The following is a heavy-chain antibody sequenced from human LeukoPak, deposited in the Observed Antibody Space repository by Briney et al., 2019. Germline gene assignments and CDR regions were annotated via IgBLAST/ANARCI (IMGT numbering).Heavy chain of an antibody. CDR3: AKDPIGYYYDSSDYLLPDY. V-gene: IGHV3-30*02. CDR1: GFTFSSYG. D-gene: IGHD3-22*01. J-gene: IGHJ4*02. CDR2: IRYDGSNK. Sequence: GGSLRLSCAASGFTFSSYGMHWVRQAPGKGLEWVAFIRYDGSNKYYADSVKGRFTISRDNSKNTLSLQMNSLRAEDTAVYYCAKDPIGYYYDSSDYLLPDYWGQGTLVTVSS.